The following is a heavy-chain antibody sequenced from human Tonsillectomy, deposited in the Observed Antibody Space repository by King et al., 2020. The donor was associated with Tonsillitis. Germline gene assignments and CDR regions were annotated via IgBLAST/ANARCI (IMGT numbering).Heavy chain of an antibody. J-gene: IGHJ4*02. Sequence: VQLVESGGGVVQPGRSLRLSCAASGFTFSSYAMHWVRQAPGKGLEWVAVISYDGSNKYYAHSVKGRFTISRDNSKNTLYLQMNSLRAEDTAVYYCASPLYYYDSSGYYPFDYWGQGTLVTVSS. D-gene: IGHD3-22*01. V-gene: IGHV3-30*04. CDR2: ISYDGSNK. CDR3: ASPLYYYDSSGYYPFDY. CDR1: GFTFSSYA.